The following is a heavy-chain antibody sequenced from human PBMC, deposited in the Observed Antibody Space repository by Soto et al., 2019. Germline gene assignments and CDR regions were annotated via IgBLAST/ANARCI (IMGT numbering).Heavy chain of an antibody. CDR3: ARAQGSSTSLEIYYYYYYGMDV. D-gene: IGHD2-2*01. V-gene: IGHV1-69*01. J-gene: IGHJ6*02. CDR2: IIPISETT. CDR1: GGPFSSYA. Sequence: QVQLVQSGAEVKKPGSSVKVSCKASGGPFSSYAISWVRQAPGQGLEWMGGIIPISETTNYAQKFQGRVTITADESKSKAYMELSSLRSEDTAVYYCARAQGSSTSLEIYYYYYYGMDVWGQGTTVTVSS.